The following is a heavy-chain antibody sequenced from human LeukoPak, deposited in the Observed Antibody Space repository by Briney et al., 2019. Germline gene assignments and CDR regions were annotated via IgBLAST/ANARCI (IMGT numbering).Heavy chain of an antibody. CDR1: NYPITSDYY. Sequence: SETLSLTCEVSNYPITSDYYWVWIRQPPGQGLEWIGQIFHSGIAHYNPSLKSRVTMSVDTSRSQFSVNLNSVTAADTAVYYFARAGFGTAYNRFYYYMDVWGKGTTVTVSS. CDR3: ARAGFGTAYNRFYYYMDV. D-gene: IGHD3-16*01. CDR2: IFHSGIA. J-gene: IGHJ6*03. V-gene: IGHV4-38-2*01.